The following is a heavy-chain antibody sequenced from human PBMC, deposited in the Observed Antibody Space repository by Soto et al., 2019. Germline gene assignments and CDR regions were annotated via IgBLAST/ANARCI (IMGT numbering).Heavy chain of an antibody. CDR2: IYYSGST. V-gene: IGHV4-30-4*01. CDR1: GGSINSGDYY. J-gene: IGHJ5*02. CDR3: ARAMGLVTVTTSWLDP. D-gene: IGHD4-17*01. Sequence: QVQLQESGPGLVKPSQTLSLTCTVSGGSINSGDYYWSWIRQPPGKGLEWIGYIYYSGSTYYNPSLKSRVSISAVTSKNQSPRRLSSVTAADSAVYYCARAMGLVTVTTSWLDPWGQGPLVTVSS.